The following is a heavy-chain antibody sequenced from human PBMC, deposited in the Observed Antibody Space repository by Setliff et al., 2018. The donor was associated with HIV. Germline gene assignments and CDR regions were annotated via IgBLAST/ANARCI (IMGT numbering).Heavy chain of an antibody. D-gene: IGHD2-21*01. CDR1: GFTFSDVW. J-gene: IGHJ6*02. CDR2: IKNRPAGGTT. CDR3: ATDNGPSYSMDI. V-gene: IGHV3-15*01. Sequence: PGGSLRLSCAASGFTFSDVWVNWVRQAPGRGLEWVGRIKNRPAGGTTEYAAPVKGRFSISRGDSKNTLYLQMNSLKTEDTGVYFCATDNGPSYSMDIWGQGTTVTVSS.